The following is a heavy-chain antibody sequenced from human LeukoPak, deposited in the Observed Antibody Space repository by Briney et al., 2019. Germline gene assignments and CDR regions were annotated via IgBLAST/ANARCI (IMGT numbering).Heavy chain of an antibody. V-gene: IGHV3-23*01. Sequence: GGSLRLSCTVSGFSLSSYALSWVRRAPGKGLEWVSATSSSDAGKYYADSVRGRFTISRDNSRNTMYLQMNRLRPEDAAVYYCAKAPVTTCRGAFCYPFDYWGLGTLVTVSS. CDR2: TSSSDAGK. CDR3: AKAPVTTCRGAFCYPFDY. CDR1: GFSLSSYA. J-gene: IGHJ4*02. D-gene: IGHD2-15*01.